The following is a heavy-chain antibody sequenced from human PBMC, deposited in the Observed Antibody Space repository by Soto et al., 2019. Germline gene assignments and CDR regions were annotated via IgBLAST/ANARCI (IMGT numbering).Heavy chain of an antibody. CDR3: ARDHDYYDSSGFSVY. Sequence: QVQLVQSGAEVKKPGASVKVSCKASGYTFTSYGISWVRQAPGQGLQWMGWNSAYNANTNYAQRLQGRVTMTTDTSTTTAYMELRRLRSDDTAVYYCARDHDYYDSSGFSVYWGQGTLVTVSS. J-gene: IGHJ4*02. D-gene: IGHD3-22*01. CDR2: NSAYNANT. V-gene: IGHV1-18*01. CDR1: GYTFTSYG.